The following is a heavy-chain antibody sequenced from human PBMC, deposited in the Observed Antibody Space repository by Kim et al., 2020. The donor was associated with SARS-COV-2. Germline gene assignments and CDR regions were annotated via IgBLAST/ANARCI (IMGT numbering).Heavy chain of an antibody. Sequence: GGSLRLSCAASGFTVSSNYMSWVRQAPGKGLEWVSVIYSGGSTYYADSVKGRFTISRDNSKNTLYLQMNSLRAEDTAVYYCAREPSRGYYYYGMDVWGQGTTVTVSS. V-gene: IGHV3-66*01. CDR3: AREPSRGYYYYGMDV. D-gene: IGHD3-10*01. CDR1: GFTVSSNY. CDR2: IYSGGST. J-gene: IGHJ6*02.